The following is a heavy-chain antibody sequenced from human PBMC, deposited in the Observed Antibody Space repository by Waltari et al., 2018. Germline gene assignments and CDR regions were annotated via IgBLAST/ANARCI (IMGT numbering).Heavy chain of an antibody. D-gene: IGHD3-16*01. Sequence: DVQLLESGGGVVQRGGSLRVACTASGIPFSPYAMAWVRQGLGQGLGCVSTIRWRGNDTYYADSVKGRFTISRDNSKNTVFLQMNMLRVEDTANYYCAKALGIMGFDCWGQGTLVAVAS. J-gene: IGHJ4*02. CDR2: IRWRGNDT. CDR1: GIPFSPYA. CDR3: AKALGIMGFDC. V-gene: IGHV3-23*01.